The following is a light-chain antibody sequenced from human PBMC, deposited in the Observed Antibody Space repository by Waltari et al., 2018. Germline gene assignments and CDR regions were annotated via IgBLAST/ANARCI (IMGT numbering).Light chain of an antibody. CDR1: NSNLEINS. V-gene: IGLV1-47*01. J-gene: IGLJ2*01. CDR3: ATWDASLGVL. Sequence: QSVLTQPPSTSGTPGQRVTISCSGSNSNLEINSVYWYPHLPGTTPKLLIYKNNQRPSGVPDRFSGSKSGTSASLAISGLRSEDEADYYCATWDASLGVLFGGGTKLTVL. CDR2: KNN.